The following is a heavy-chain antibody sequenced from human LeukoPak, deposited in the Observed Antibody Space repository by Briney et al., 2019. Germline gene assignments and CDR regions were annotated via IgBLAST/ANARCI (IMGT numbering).Heavy chain of an antibody. Sequence: SETLSLTCTVSGGSISSYYWSWIRQPPGKGLEWIGGIYHRGSTYYNPSLKSRVTISVDTSKNQFSLKLNSVTAADTAVYYCARYRNCGSDCYDAFDIWGQGTMVTVSS. CDR1: GGSISSYY. V-gene: IGHV4-59*08. CDR2: IYHRGST. D-gene: IGHD2-21*02. CDR3: ARYRNCGSDCYDAFDI. J-gene: IGHJ3*02.